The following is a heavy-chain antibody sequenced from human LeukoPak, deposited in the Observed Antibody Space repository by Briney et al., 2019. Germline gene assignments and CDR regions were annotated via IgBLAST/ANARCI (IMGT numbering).Heavy chain of an antibody. CDR2: IYTSGST. CDR1: GDSIRGYY. V-gene: IGHV4-4*07. CDR3: ARGVTSVQPFWYFDL. J-gene: IGHJ2*01. Sequence: SETLSLTCSVSGDSIRGYYWNWIRQPAGKGLEWIGRIYTSGSTDYKPSLKSRVTMSVDASKKWFSLKMTSVTAADTAVYYCARGVTSVQPFWYFDLWGRGTLVTVSS. D-gene: IGHD4-4*01.